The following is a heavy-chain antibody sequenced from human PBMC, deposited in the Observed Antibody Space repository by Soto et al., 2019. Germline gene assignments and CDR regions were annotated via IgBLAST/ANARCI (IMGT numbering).Heavy chain of an antibody. J-gene: IGHJ5*02. V-gene: IGHV1-18*01. Sequence: ASVKVSCKASGYAFSFGFSWVRQAPGQGLEWMGWISASDGRTNSAPKFRGRISMTTDTSTNTAYLDLLSLTSDDTAVYFCATYYFGSGSYYRFDTWGQGTLVTVSS. D-gene: IGHD3-10*01. CDR1: GYAFSFG. CDR2: ISASDGRT. CDR3: ATYYFGSGSYYRFDT.